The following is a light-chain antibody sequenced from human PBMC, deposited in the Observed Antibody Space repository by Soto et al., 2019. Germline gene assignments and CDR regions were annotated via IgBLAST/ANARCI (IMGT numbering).Light chain of an antibody. CDR2: GAS. Sequence: EIVLTQSPGTLSLSPGERATLSCRASQSVSSSYLAWYQQKPGQAPRLLIYGASTRATGIPARISGSGSGTEFTLTISSLQSEDFAVYYCQQRSSWPPTFGQGTRLENK. V-gene: IGKV3D-20*02. CDR1: QSVSSSY. J-gene: IGKJ5*01. CDR3: QQRSSWPPT.